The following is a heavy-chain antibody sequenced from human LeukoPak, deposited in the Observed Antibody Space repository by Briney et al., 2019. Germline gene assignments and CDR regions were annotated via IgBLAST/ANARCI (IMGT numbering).Heavy chain of an antibody. CDR1: GYSFTNYW. J-gene: IGHJ3*02. CDR2: IYPGDSDT. V-gene: IGHV5-51*01. D-gene: IGHD6-19*01. Sequence: GESLKISCKASGYSFTNYWIGWVRQMPGKGLEWMGIIYPGDSDTRYSPSFQGQVTISADKSISTAYLQWSSLKASDTAMYYCARRRDAVTDAFDIWGQGTMVTVSS. CDR3: ARRRDAVTDAFDI.